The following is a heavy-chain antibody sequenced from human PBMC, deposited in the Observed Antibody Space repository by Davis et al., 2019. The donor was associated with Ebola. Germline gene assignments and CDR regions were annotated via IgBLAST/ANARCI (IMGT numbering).Heavy chain of an antibody. CDR3: ARDIWVDTAMVGGNADY. CDR1: GFTFSSYS. Sequence: GGSLRLSCAAPGFTFSSYSLNWVRQAPGKGLEWVSSINSSSSYIYYADSVKGRFTISRDNAKNSLYLKMNSLRAEDTVVYYCARDIWVDTAMVGGNADYWGQGTLVTVSS. V-gene: IGHV3-21*01. CDR2: INSSSSYI. J-gene: IGHJ4*02. D-gene: IGHD5-18*01.